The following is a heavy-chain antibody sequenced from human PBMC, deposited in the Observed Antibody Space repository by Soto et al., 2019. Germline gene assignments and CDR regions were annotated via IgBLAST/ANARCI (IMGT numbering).Heavy chain of an antibody. CDR2: INPRGDST. Sequence: ASGKVSCKASGYTFPSYYMPWVRQAPGQGLGWMGIINPRGDSTSYARKFQGRVTMTRDTSTSTVYMELSSLRSEDTAVYYCARSYYDYVWGSYRSAHFDYWGQGTLVTVSS. J-gene: IGHJ4*02. CDR1: GYTFPSYY. D-gene: IGHD3-16*02. CDR3: ARSYYDYVWGSYRSAHFDY. V-gene: IGHV1-46*01.